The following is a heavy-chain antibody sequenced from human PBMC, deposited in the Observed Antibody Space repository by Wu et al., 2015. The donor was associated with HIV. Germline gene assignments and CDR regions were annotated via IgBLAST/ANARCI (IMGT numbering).Heavy chain of an antibody. CDR1: GYTFSGYK. CDR3: ARDQRSVGVIIVEY. CDR2: INPYSGGT. J-gene: IGHJ4*02. Sequence: QVQLLQSGAELKKPGASVKVSCKTFGYTFSGYKIHWVRQAPGQGLEWMGWINPYSGGTNFAQKFQGRIRMTRDESIDTVYMELSRLRSDDTAVYFCARDQRSVGVIIVEYWGQGNPGHRLL. V-gene: IGHV1-2*02. D-gene: IGHD2-21*01.